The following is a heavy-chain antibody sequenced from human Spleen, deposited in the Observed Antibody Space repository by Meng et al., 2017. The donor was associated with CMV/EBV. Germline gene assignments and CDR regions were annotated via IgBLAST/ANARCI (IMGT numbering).Heavy chain of an antibody. Sequence: GESLKISCAASGFPFSSHAMHWVRQAPGKGLEWVAVISYDGTKRYYAESMKGRFTISRDNSKTTLYLQITSLRAEDTAVYYCARGKSTSSWYWNRGHPGVLDQWGRGTLVTVSS. CDR2: ISYDGTKR. V-gene: IGHV3-30*04. CDR1: GFPFSSHA. J-gene: IGHJ4*02. CDR3: ARGKSTSSWYWNRGHPGVLDQ. D-gene: IGHD6-13*01.